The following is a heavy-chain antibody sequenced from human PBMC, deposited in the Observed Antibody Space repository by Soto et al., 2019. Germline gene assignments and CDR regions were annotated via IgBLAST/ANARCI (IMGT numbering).Heavy chain of an antibody. CDR3: ARVTLRYCSGGSCLSMDV. Sequence: SQTLSLTCAISGDSVSSNSAAWNWIRQSPSRGLEWLGRTYYRSKWYNDYAVSVKSRITINPDTSKNQFPLQLNSVTPEDTAVYYCARVTLRYCSGGSCLSMDVWGQGTTVTVSS. CDR2: TYYRSKWYN. V-gene: IGHV6-1*01. D-gene: IGHD2-15*01. J-gene: IGHJ6*02. CDR1: GDSVSSNSAA.